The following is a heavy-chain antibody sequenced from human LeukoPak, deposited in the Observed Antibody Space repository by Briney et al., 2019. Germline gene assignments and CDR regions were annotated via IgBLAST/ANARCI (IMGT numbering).Heavy chain of an antibody. D-gene: IGHD5-18*01. CDR1: GGSISSSSYY. Sequence: PSETLSLTCTVSGGSISSSSYYWGWIRQPPGKGLEWIGSIYYSGSTYYNPSLKSRVTISVDTSKNQFSLKLSSVTAADTAVYYCASRSSSGYSYGYREDYRGQGTLVTVSS. CDR2: IYYSGST. CDR3: ASRSSSGYSYGYREDY. J-gene: IGHJ4*02. V-gene: IGHV4-39*01.